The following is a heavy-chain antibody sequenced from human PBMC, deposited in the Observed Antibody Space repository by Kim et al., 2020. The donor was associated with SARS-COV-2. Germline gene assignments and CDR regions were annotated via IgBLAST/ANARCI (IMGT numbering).Heavy chain of an antibody. D-gene: IGHD6-13*01. V-gene: IGHV3-23*01. J-gene: IGHJ4*02. CDR2: ISGSGGST. Sequence: GGSLRLSCAASGFTFSSYAMSWVRQAPGKGLEWVSAISGSGGSTYYADSVKGRFTISRDNSKNTLYLQMNSLRAEDTAVYYCAKVGGYSSSWYFSFFDYWGQGTMVTVSS. CDR1: GFTFSSYA. CDR3: AKVGGYSSSWYFSFFDY.